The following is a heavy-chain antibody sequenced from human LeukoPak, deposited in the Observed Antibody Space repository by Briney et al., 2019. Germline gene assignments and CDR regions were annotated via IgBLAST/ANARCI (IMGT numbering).Heavy chain of an antibody. Sequence: GESLRLSWAASGFSVTSNYMGCVRQAPGRVLGWDSFIYTGVSTYYADSVRGRFTISRDKSKNTLYFQMKSLRDEDTDVYSCATGRYSSCCSYWGQGTLVTVSS. CDR1: GFSVTSNY. CDR3: ATGRYSSCCSY. CDR2: IYTGVST. D-gene: IGHD6-19*01. J-gene: IGHJ4*02. V-gene: IGHV3-66*01.